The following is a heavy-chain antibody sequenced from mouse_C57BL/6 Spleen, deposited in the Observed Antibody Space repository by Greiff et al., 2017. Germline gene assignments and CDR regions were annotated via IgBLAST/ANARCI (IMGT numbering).Heavy chain of an antibody. Sequence: QVQLQQSGPGLVQPSQSLSITCTVSGFSFTSYGVHWVRQSPGKGLEWLGVIWSGGSTDYNAAFISSLSISKDNSKSQVFFKMNSLQADDTAIYYCASFYDYDDAMDYWGQGTSVTVSS. V-gene: IGHV2-2*01. CDR3: ASFYDYDDAMDY. CDR2: IWSGGST. D-gene: IGHD2-4*01. CDR1: GFSFTSYG. J-gene: IGHJ4*01.